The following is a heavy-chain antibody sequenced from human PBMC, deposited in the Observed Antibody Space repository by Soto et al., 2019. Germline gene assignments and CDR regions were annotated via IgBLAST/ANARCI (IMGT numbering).Heavy chain of an antibody. V-gene: IGHV1-58*02. CDR2: IVVGSGNT. D-gene: IGHD3-10*02. CDR3: AGSGAMFGSTDGMDV. Sequence: SVKVSCKSSGFTFTSSAMQCVRQARGQRLEWIGWIVVGSGNTNYAQKFQERVTITRDMSTSTAYMELSSLRSEDTAVYYCAGSGAMFGSTDGMDVWGQGTTVTVSS. J-gene: IGHJ6*02. CDR1: GFTFTSSA.